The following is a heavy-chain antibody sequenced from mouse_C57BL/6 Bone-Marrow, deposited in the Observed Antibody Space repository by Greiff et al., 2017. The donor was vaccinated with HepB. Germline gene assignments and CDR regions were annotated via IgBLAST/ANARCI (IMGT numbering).Heavy chain of an antibody. V-gene: IGHV1-53*01. D-gene: IGHD3-2*02. CDR1: GYTFTSYW. CDR2: INPSNGGT. CDR3: ARSTAQAEYYFDY. Sequence: QVQLKQPGTELVKPGASVKLSCKASGYTFTSYWMHWVKQRPGQGLEWIGNINPSNGGTNYNEKFKSKATLTVDKSSSTAYMQLSSLTSEDSAVYYCARSTAQAEYYFDYWGQGTTLTVSS. J-gene: IGHJ2*01.